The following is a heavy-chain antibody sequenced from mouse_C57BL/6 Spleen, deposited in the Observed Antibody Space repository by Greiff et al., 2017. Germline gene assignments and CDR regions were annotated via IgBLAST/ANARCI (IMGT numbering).Heavy chain of an antibody. J-gene: IGHJ3*01. Sequence: QVQLQQPGAELVMPGASVKLSCKASGYTFTSYWMHWVKQRPGQGLEWIGEIDPSDSYTNYNQKFKGKSTLTVDKSSSTAYMQLSSLTSEDSAVYYCALYDGYPFAYWGQGTLVTVSA. D-gene: IGHD2-3*01. V-gene: IGHV1-69*01. CDR2: IDPSDSYT. CDR3: ALYDGYPFAY. CDR1: GYTFTSYW.